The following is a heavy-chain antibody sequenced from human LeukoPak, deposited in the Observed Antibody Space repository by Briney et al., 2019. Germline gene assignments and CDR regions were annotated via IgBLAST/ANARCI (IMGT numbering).Heavy chain of an antibody. V-gene: IGHV1-8*01. CDR1: GYTFTSYD. CDR2: MNPNSGNT. J-gene: IGHJ4*02. CDR3: ARVGTNGYNKFDY. Sequence: GASVKVSCKASGYTFTSYDINWVRLATGRGLEWMGWMNPNSGNTGYAQKFQGRVTMTRNTSISTAYMELSSLRSEDTAVYYCARVGTNGYNKFDYWGQGTLVTVSS. D-gene: IGHD5-24*01.